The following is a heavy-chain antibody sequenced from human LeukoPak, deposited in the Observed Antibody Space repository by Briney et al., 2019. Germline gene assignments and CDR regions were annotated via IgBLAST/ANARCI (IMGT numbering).Heavy chain of an antibody. D-gene: IGHD3-10*01. Sequence: LAGGSLRLSCAASGFTFSSYGMHWVRQAPGKGLEWVAVISYDGSNKYYADSVKGRFTISRDNSENTLYLQMNSLRAEDTAVYYCARRGWFGELKNWGQGTLVTVFS. J-gene: IGHJ4*02. CDR2: ISYDGSNK. V-gene: IGHV3-30*03. CDR1: GFTFSSYG. CDR3: ARRGWFGELKN.